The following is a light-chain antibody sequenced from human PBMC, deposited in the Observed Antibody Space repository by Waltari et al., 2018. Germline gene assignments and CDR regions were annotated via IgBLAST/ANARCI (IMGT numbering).Light chain of an antibody. Sequence: QSALTQPASVFGSLGQSVTISCTGTATDIGGYDYVSWYQQHSGKAPNLLIFAVSNRPSEISARFSASKSGNTASLSISGLQTEDEADYHCTSYTSKNTFIFGGGTRLTVL. J-gene: IGLJ2*01. CDR3: TSYTSKNTFI. V-gene: IGLV2-14*03. CDR1: ATDIGGYDY. CDR2: AVS.